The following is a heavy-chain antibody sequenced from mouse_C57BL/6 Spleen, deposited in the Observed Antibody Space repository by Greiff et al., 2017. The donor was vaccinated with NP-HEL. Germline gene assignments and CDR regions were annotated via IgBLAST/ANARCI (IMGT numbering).Heavy chain of an antibody. CDR2: IYPGDGDT. D-gene: IGHD2-1*01. CDR1: GYAFSSYW. CDR3: ARDYGNLFDY. J-gene: IGHJ2*01. V-gene: IGHV1-80*01. Sequence: VKLQESGAELVKPGASVKISCKASGYAFSSYWMNWVKQRPGKGLEWIGQIYPGDGDTNYNGKFKGKATLTADKSSSTAYLQLSSLTSEDSAVYFCARDYGNLFDYWGQGTTLTVSS.